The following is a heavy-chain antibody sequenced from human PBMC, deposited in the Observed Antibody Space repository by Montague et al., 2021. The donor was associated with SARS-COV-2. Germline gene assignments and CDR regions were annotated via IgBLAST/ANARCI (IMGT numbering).Heavy chain of an antibody. CDR1: GGSFSNYY. D-gene: IGHD2-2*01. V-gene: IGHV4-34*01. J-gene: IGHJ3*02. CDR2: VNQSGTT. CDR3: ARGRQPVVVPGAGPAGRAFDI. Sequence: SETRSLTCAISGGSFSNYYWSWIRQPPGKGLEWIGEVNQSGTTIYNPSVKSGVTISEDTSKNQFYLRLNSVTGADTAVYYCARGRQPVVVPGAGPAGRAFDIWGQGTMVTVSS.